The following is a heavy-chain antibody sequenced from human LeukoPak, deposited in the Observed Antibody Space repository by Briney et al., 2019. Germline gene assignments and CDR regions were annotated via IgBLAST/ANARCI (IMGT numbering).Heavy chain of an antibody. CDR2: IYYSGST. CDR1: GGSISSSSYY. J-gene: IGHJ5*02. V-gene: IGHV4-39*01. D-gene: IGHD6-13*01. Sequence: PSETLSLTCTVSGGSISSSSYYWGWIRQPPGKGLEWTGSIYYSGSTYYNPSLKSRATISVDTSKDQFSLKLSSVTAADTAVYYCARAEDSSSWYAEWFDPWGQGTLVTVSS. CDR3: ARAEDSSSWYAEWFDP.